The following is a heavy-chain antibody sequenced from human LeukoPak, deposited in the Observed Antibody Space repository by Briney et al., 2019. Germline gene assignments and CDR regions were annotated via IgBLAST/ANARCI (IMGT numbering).Heavy chain of an antibody. CDR3: AKVAKYYYGPETYYFFEQ. CDR2: ISPSGSAI. V-gene: IGHV3-21*01. Sequence: GGSLRLSCADSESILSTYAVNWVRQAPGRGLEWVSSISPSGSAIFYAGSVKGRFTISRDYAKNSLYLQMNSLRVEDTAVYYCAKVAKYYYGPETYYFFEQWGQGTPVTASS. J-gene: IGHJ4*02. D-gene: IGHD3-10*01. CDR1: ESILSTYA.